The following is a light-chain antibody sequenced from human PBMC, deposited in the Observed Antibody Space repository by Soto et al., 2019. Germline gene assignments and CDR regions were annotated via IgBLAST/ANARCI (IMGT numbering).Light chain of an antibody. CDR2: DAS. CDR3: QQRSNWPQWT. V-gene: IGKV3-11*01. J-gene: IGKJ1*01. CDR1: QSVSSY. Sequence: IVSAQFSTTLSYPPGERPTLSCRASQSVSSYLAWYQQKPGQAPRLLIYDASNRASGIPARFSGSGSGTDFTLTISSLEPEDFAVYYCQQRSNWPQWTFGQGTKVDIK.